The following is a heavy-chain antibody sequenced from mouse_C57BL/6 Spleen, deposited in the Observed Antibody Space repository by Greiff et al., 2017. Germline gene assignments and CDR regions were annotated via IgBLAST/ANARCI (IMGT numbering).Heavy chain of an antibody. V-gene: IGHV1-39*01. J-gene: IGHJ2*01. CDR2: INPNYGTT. D-gene: IGHD1-1*01. CDR3: ARGDVAEYYFDD. CDR1: GYSFTDYN. Sequence: VQLQQSGPELVKPGASVKISCKASGYSFTDYNMNWVKQSHGKSLEWIGIINPNYGTTSYNQKFKGKATLTVAQSSSTAYMQLNSLTSEDSAVYYCARGDVAEYYFDDWGQGTTLTVSS.